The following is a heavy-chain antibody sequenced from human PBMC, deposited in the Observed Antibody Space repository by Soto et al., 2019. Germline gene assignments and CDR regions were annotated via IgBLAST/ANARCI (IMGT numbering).Heavy chain of an antibody. CDR1: GGTFSSYA. CDR3: ARDRGEQQLVRYPFDY. CDR2: IIPIFGTA. V-gene: IGHV1-69*13. D-gene: IGHD6-13*01. J-gene: IGHJ4*02. Sequence: GASVKVSCKASGGTFSSYAISWVRQAPGQGLEWMGGIIPIFGTANYAQKFQGRVTITADESTSTAYMELSSLRSEDTAVYYCARDRGEQQLVRYPFDYWGQGTLGTV.